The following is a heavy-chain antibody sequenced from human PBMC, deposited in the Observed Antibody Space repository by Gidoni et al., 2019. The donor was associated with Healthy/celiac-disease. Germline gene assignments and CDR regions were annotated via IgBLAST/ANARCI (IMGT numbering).Heavy chain of an antibody. Sequence: QVPLVESGGGVVQPGRSLRLSCAASGFTFSSYGMHWVRQAPGKGLEWVAVKSYDGSNKYYSDSVKGRFTISRDNSKNTLYLQMNSLRAEDTAVYYCAKDNDPPLYSSGWYYYYYGMDVWGQGTTVTVSS. CDR3: AKDNDPPLYSSGWYYYYYGMDV. CDR2: KSYDGSNK. D-gene: IGHD6-19*01. J-gene: IGHJ6*02. V-gene: IGHV3-30*18. CDR1: GFTFSSYG.